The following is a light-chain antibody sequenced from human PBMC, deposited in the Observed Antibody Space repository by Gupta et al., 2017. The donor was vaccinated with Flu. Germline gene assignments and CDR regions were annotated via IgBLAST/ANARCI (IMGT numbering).Light chain of an antibody. J-gene: IGKJ1*01. CDR3: MQSVHLRT. CDR2: EVS. CDR1: QSLLHSDGMTY. Sequence: DIVITQTPLSLSVTPGQPASISCRSSQSLLHSDGMTYFFWYMQKPGHPPQLLIYEVSKRFSGVPDRFSGSGSGTNFTLNISRVEAEDVGIYYCMQSVHLRTFGQGTKVEIK. V-gene: IGKV2D-29*01.